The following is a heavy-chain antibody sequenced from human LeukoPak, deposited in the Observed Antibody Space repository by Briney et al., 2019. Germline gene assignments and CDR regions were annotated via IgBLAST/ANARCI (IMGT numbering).Heavy chain of an antibody. V-gene: IGHV4-4*07. D-gene: IGHD2-21*01. Sequence: PSETLSLTCTDSGGSISDYYWSWIRQPAGKGLEWIGRIYTSGSTNYNPSLKTRVTMSVDTSKNQFSLKLSSVTAADAAVYYCARKGISALAGAFDIWGQGTMVTVSS. CDR2: IYTSGST. J-gene: IGHJ3*02. CDR3: ARKGISALAGAFDI. CDR1: GGSISDYY.